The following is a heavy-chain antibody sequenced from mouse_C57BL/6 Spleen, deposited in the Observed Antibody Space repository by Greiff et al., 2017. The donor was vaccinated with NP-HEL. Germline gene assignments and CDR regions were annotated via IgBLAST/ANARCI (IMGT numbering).Heavy chain of an antibody. J-gene: IGHJ1*03. Sequence: EVKLMESGGGLVQPGGSLKLSCAASGFTFSDYYMYWVRQTPEKRLEWVAYISNGGGSTYYPDTVKGRFTISRDNAKKTLYLQMSRLKSEDTAMYYCAKLGYSGSRNFDVWGTGTTVTVSS. D-gene: IGHD1-1*01. CDR1: GFTFSDYY. V-gene: IGHV5-12*01. CDR3: AKLGYSGSRNFDV. CDR2: ISNGGGST.